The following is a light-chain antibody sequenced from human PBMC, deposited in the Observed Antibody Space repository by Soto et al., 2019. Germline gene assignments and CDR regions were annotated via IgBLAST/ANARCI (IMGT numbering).Light chain of an antibody. Sequence: EIVLTQYPGTLSLSPGERDTLSCRASPSVSSSSLAWYQQKRGQAPRLLIHDASSSATCIPDRFSGSGSGTDFTLTISRLEPGDFAVYDCQQYGGSPRTVGQGNKVEVK. CDR2: DAS. J-gene: IGKJ1*01. CDR3: QQYGGSPRT. CDR1: PSVSSSS. V-gene: IGKV3-20*01.